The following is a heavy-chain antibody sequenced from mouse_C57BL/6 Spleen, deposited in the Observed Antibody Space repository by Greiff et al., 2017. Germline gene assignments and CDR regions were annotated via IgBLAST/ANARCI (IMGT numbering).Heavy chain of an antibody. J-gene: IGHJ4*01. D-gene: IGHD1-1*01. Sequence: VQLQQSGAELVKPGASVKISCKASGYAFSSYWMNWVKQRPGKGLEWIGQIYPGDGDTNYNGKFKGKATLTADKSSSTAYMQLSSLSSEDSAVYVCERYTTVVATPYYAMDDWGQGTSGTVSS. CDR3: ERYTTVVATPYYAMDD. V-gene: IGHV1-80*01. CDR2: IYPGDGDT. CDR1: GYAFSSYW.